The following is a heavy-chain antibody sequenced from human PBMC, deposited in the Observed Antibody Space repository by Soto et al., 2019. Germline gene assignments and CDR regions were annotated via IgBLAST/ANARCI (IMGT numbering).Heavy chain of an antibody. CDR1: GGSISSGGYS. CDR2: IYHSGST. D-gene: IGHD3-9*01. J-gene: IGHJ6*02. CDR3: ARARFDWLLSTYYYYGMDV. V-gene: IGHV4-30-2*01. Sequence: QLQLQESGSGLVKPSQTLSLTCAVSGGSISSGGYSWSWIRQPPGKGLEWIGYIYHSGSTYYNPSLKSRVTISVDRSKDQFSLKLSSVTAADTAVYYCARARFDWLLSTYYYYGMDVWGQGTTVTVSS.